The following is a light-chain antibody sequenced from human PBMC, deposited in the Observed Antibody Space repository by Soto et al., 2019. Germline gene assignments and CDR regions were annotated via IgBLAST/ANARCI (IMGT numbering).Light chain of an antibody. Sequence: EIVLTQSPGTLSLSPGERATLSCRASQSVSSSYLAWYQQTPGQAPRLLIYGASSRATGIPDRFSGSGSGTDFNLTISRLEAEDFAVYYCQQYGSSYTFGQGTKLEIK. CDR3: QQYGSSYT. V-gene: IGKV3-20*01. CDR1: QSVSSSY. J-gene: IGKJ2*01. CDR2: GAS.